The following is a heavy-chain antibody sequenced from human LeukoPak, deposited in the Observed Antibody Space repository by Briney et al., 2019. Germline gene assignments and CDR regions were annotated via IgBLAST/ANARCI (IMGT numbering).Heavy chain of an antibody. J-gene: IGHJ5*02. V-gene: IGHV1-2*02. D-gene: IGHD3-10*01. CDR2: INPNRGGP. CDR1: GYTFTGYY. CDR3: AREVVLLWFGENNWFDP. Sequence: ASVKVSCKASGYTFTGYYMHWVRQAPGQGLEWMGWINPNRGGPNYAQKFQGRVTMTRDTSISTAYMELSRLRSDDTAVYYCAREVVLLWFGENNWFDPWGQGTLVTVSS.